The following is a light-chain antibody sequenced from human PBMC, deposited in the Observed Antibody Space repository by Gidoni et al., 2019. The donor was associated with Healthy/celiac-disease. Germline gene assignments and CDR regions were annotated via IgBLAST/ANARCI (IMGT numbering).Light chain of an antibody. V-gene: IGLV3-1*01. CDR3: QAWDSSTGV. CDR1: KLGDKY. Sequence: SSELTPPPSVSVSPGQTASITCSGDKLGDKYACWYQQKPGQSPVLGIYQDRKRPSGIPERFAGSNYGNTATLTISGTQAMDEADYDCQAWDSSTGVFGGGTKLTVL. CDR2: QDR. J-gene: IGLJ3*02.